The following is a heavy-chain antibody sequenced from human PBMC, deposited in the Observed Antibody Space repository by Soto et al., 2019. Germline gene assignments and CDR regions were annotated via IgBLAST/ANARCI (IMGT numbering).Heavy chain of an antibody. CDR1: GGSSSFSNW. J-gene: IGHJ5*02. CDR3: ARVKSSSRTWFDP. V-gene: IGHV4-4*02. D-gene: IGHD6-6*01. CDR2: IYHSGGT. Sequence: QVQLQESGPGLVKPSGTLSLTCAVSGGSSSFSNWWSWVRQPPGKGLEWIGEIYHSGGTNYNPSLKSRVTTSVYKSKNQFSLKLSSVTAADTAVYYCARVKSSSRTWFDPWGQGTLVTVSS.